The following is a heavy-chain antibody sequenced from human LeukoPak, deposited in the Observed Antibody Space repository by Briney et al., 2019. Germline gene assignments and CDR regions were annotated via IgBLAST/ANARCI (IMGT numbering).Heavy chain of an antibody. V-gene: IGHV1-2*02. CDR2: INPNSGGT. CDR3: ARVGPYYDFSRYYFDY. J-gene: IGHJ4*02. CDR1: GYTFTGYY. D-gene: IGHD3-3*01. Sequence: ASVKVSCKASGYTFTGYYMHWVRQAPGQGLGWMGWINPNSGGTNYAQKFQGRVTMTRDTSISTAYMELSRLRSDDTAVYYCARVGPYYDFSRYYFDYWGQGTLVTVSS.